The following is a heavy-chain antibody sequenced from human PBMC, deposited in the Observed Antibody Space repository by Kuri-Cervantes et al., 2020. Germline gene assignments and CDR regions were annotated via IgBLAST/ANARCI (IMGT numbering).Heavy chain of an antibody. V-gene: IGHV4-61*02. Sequence: SETLSLTCTVSGGFISTGSYYWSWVRQPAGKGLEWFGRIYTSGTTNYNPSLKCRVTISVDTSKNQFSLKLTSVTAADTAMYYCARDTWVVRGRWFDPWGQGTLVTVSS. D-gene: IGHD3-10*01. J-gene: IGHJ5*02. CDR2: IYTSGTT. CDR3: ARDTWVVRGRWFDP. CDR1: GGFISTGSYY.